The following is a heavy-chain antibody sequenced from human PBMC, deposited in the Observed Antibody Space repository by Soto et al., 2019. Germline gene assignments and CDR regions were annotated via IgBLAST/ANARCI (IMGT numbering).Heavy chain of an antibody. D-gene: IGHD2-2*01. CDR2: ISGSGGVT. Sequence: GGSLRLSWAASGFTFSNYAMSWGRQAPGKGLEWVSIISGSGGVTYYADSVKGRFTISRDNSKNTLFLQMNSLRVEDTAVYYCAKMFCSSATWNYYYYMDLWGKGTSGTGSS. CDR3: AKMFCSSATWNYYYYMDL. CDR1: GFTFSNYA. J-gene: IGHJ6*03. V-gene: IGHV3-23*01.